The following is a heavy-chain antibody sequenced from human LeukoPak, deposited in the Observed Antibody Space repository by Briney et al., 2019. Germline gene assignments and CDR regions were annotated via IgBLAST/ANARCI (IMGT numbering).Heavy chain of an antibody. V-gene: IGHV3-30*02. CDR1: GFTSSSYG. J-gene: IGHJ4*02. CDR3: ATPFVGATKRYDTDY. D-gene: IGHD1-26*01. CDR2: IRYDGSNK. Sequence: PGGSLRLSCAASGFTSSSYGMHWVRQAPGKGLEWVAFIRYDGSNKYYADSVKGRFTISRDNSKNTLYLQMSSLRAEDTAVYYCATPFVGATKRYDTDYWGQGTLVTVSS.